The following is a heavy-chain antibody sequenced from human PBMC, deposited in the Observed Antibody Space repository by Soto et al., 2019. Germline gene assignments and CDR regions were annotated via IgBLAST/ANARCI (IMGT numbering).Heavy chain of an antibody. CDR1: GGSISSYY. V-gene: IGHV4-59*08. CDR3: ARTYGSGSYYNENWFDP. J-gene: IGHJ5*02. D-gene: IGHD3-10*01. Sequence: SETLSLTCTVSGGSISSYYWSWIRQPPGKGLEWIGYIYYSGSTNYNPSLKSRVTISVDTSQNQFSRKLSSVTAADTAVYYCARTYGSGSYYNENWFDPWGQGTLVTVSS. CDR2: IYYSGST.